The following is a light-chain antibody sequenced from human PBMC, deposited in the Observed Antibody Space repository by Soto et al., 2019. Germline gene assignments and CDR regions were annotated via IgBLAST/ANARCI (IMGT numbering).Light chain of an antibody. V-gene: IGLV2-23*01. CDR3: CSYAGSNYYV. Sequence: QSVLTQPASVSGSPGQSTTISCIGTSNDVGSYNLVSWYQHHPGKAPKLMIFEGSKRPSGVSNRFSGPKSGNTASLTISGLQAEDEADFYCCSYAGSNYYVFGTGTKV. J-gene: IGLJ1*01. CDR1: SNDVGSYNL. CDR2: EGS.